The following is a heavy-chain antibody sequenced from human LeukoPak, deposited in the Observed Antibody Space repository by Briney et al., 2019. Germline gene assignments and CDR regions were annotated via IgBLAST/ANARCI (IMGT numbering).Heavy chain of an antibody. J-gene: IGHJ4*02. CDR3: ARDPTDSSGLDY. CDR1: GSSISSDYY. Sequence: SETLSLTCTVSGSSISSDYYWGWIRQPPGKGLQWIGSRYHSESTYYNPSLRSRVTISVDTSKNQFSLKLSSVTAADTAVYYCARDPTDSSGLDYWGQGTLVTVSS. D-gene: IGHD3-22*01. CDR2: RYHSEST. V-gene: IGHV4-38-2*02.